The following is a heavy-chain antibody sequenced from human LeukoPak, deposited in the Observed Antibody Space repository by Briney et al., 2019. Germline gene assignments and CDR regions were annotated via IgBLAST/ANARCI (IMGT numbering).Heavy chain of an antibody. J-gene: IGHJ4*02. CDR2: IIPIFGTA. V-gene: IGHV1-69*13. CDR3: ARDEGDGYNIPRGYFDY. D-gene: IGHD5-24*01. CDR1: GGTFSSYA. Sequence: GASVKVSCKASGGTFSSYAISWVRQAPGQGLEWMGGIIPIFGTANYAQKFQGRVTITAGESTSTAYMELSSLRSEDTAVYYCARDEGDGYNIPRGYFDYWGQGTLVTVSS.